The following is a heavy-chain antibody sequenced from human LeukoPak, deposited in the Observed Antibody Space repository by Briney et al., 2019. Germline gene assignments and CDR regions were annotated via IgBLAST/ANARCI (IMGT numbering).Heavy chain of an antibody. Sequence: GGSLRLSCAGSGVTFSRNSMNWVRQAPGKGLEWVASISSSSSYIYYADSVKGRFTISRDNAENSLYLQMNSLRAEDTAVYYCARGLDNYGYKFDYWGQGTLVTVSS. V-gene: IGHV3-21*06. J-gene: IGHJ4*02. CDR2: ISSSSSYI. CDR1: GVTFSRNS. D-gene: IGHD5-18*01. CDR3: ARGLDNYGYKFDY.